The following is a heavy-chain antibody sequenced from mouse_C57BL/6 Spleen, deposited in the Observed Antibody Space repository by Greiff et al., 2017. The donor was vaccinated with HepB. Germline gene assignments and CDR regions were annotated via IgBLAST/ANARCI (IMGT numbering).Heavy chain of an antibody. V-gene: IGHV5-6*01. J-gene: IGHJ2*01. CDR1: GFTFSSYG. Sequence: EVQVVESGGDLVKPGGSLKLSCAASGFTFSSYGMSWVRQTPDKRLEWVATISSGGSYTYYPDSVKGRFTISRDNAKNTLYLQMSSLKSEDTAMYYCARQTVYFDYWGQGTTLTVSS. CDR2: ISSGGSYT. CDR3: ARQTVYFDY.